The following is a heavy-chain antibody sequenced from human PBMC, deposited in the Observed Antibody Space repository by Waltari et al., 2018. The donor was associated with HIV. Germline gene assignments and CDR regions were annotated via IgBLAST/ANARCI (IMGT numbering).Heavy chain of an antibody. J-gene: IGHJ6*02. D-gene: IGHD2-21*01. CDR3: TRRTILGLDV. V-gene: IGHV3-30*01. CDR1: GLSLLNFN. CDR2: ISVDGKQT. Sequence: QVHLVESGGGVVQPGRSLRLSCEASGLSLLNFNMHWVRQTADKRVEWGAAISVDGKQTFTSDAVKGRFTVARDNGKDTLYLQMNSLTSEDTATYYCTRRTILGLDVWGRGTTVIVSS.